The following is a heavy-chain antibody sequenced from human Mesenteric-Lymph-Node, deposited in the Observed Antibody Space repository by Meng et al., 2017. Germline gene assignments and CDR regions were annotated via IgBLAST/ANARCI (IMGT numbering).Heavy chain of an antibody. CDR2: ISSSGNTI. Sequence: GGLRLSCAASGFTFSDYYMSWLRQAPGKGLEWVSYISSSGNTIYYADSVKGRFTISRDNAKNTLYLQMNSLGAEDTAVYYCASEKGGLDYWGQGTLVTVSS. V-gene: IGHV3-11*04. CDR1: GFTFSDYY. D-gene: IGHD3-16*01. J-gene: IGHJ4*02. CDR3: ASEKGGLDY.